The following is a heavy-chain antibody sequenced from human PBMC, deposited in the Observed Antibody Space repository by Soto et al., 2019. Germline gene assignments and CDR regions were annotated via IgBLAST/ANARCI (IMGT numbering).Heavy chain of an antibody. J-gene: IGHJ6*02. Sequence: EEQLLESGGGLVQPGGSLRLSCAASGFTFSTYALSWVRQAPGKGLEWVSTVSGGGGRTYYADSVKGRFTISRDNSKNTLFLQMSRLRAEDTAVYYCATVNGDILTGHQYHYYSMDVWGQGTTVTVSS. V-gene: IGHV3-23*01. CDR3: ATVNGDILTGHQYHYYSMDV. D-gene: IGHD3-9*01. CDR1: GFTFSTYA. CDR2: VSGGGGRT.